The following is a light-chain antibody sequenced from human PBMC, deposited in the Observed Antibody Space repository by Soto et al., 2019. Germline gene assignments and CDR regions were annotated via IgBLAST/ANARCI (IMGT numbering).Light chain of an antibody. CDR3: SSYTSSSTYV. Sequence: QSVLTQPASVSGSPGQWITISCTGTSSDVGGYNYVSWYQQHPGKAPKLMIYDVSNRPSGVSNRFSGSKSVNTASLTISGLRAEDEADYYCSSYTSSSTYVFGTGTKVTVL. V-gene: IGLV2-14*01. CDR2: DVS. J-gene: IGLJ1*01. CDR1: SSDVGGYNY.